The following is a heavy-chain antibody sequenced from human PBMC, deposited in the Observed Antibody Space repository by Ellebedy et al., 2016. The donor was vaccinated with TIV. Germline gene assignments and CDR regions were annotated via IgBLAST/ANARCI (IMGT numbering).Heavy chain of an antibody. J-gene: IGHJ4*02. CDR1: GYTFRTYA. Sequence: ASVKVSCXASGYTFRTYAMHWVRQAPGQRLEWMGWINAGNGNTKYSPKFQDRVTITRDTSASTAYMEVSRLRSEDTAVYYCERAPMVRGVVPHFDYWGQGTLVTVSS. V-gene: IGHV1-3*01. CDR2: INAGNGNT. D-gene: IGHD3-10*01. CDR3: ERAPMVRGVVPHFDY.